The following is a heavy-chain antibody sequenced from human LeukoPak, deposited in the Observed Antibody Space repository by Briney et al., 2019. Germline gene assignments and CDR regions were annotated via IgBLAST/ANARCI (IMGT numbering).Heavy chain of an antibody. CDR2: INPNSGGT. CDR3: ARDLNSGYDCYFDY. J-gene: IGHJ4*02. D-gene: IGHD5-12*01. CDR1: GYTFTGYY. Sequence: GASVKVSCKASGYTFTGYYMHWVRQAPGQGLEWMGWINPNSGGTNYAQKFQGRVTMTRDTSISTAYMELSRLRSDDTAVYYCARDLNSGYDCYFDYWGQGTLVTVSS. V-gene: IGHV1-2*02.